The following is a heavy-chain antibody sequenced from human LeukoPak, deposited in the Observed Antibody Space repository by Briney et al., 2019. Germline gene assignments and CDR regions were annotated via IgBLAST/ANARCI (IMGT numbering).Heavy chain of an antibody. CDR1: GGSISSSSYY. V-gene: IGHV4-39*07. CDR3: ATTPKGGYSAYLDY. D-gene: IGHD5-12*01. CDR2: IYYSGST. Sequence: PSETLSLTCTVSGGSISSSSYYWGWIRQPPGKGLEWIGSIYYSGSTNYNPSLKSRVTISVDKSKNQFSLKLSSVTAADTAVYYCATTPKGGYSAYLDYWGQGTLVTVSS. J-gene: IGHJ4*02.